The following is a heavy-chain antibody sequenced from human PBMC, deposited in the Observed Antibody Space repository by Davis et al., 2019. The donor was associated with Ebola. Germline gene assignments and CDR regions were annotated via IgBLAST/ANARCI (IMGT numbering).Heavy chain of an antibody. Sequence: PGGSLRLSCAASGFTFSSFAMSWVRQAPGKGLEWVSTITGSGITTYYADSVRGRFTISRDNSKNTLHLQLNSLRVEDTAVYYCVKERSDTYDFDYWGQGTLVTVSS. CDR1: GFTFSSFA. V-gene: IGHV3-23*01. CDR2: ITGSGITT. CDR3: VKERSDTYDFDY. D-gene: IGHD2-15*01. J-gene: IGHJ4*02.